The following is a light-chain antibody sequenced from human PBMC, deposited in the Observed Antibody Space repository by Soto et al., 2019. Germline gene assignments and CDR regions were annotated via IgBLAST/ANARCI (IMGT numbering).Light chain of an antibody. J-gene: IGKJ2*01. CDR3: QQYNKWPPVT. CDR2: GAS. Sequence: EIVMTQSPPTLSVSPGERVTLSCRASQSVGSYLAWYQQSPGQAPRLLIYGASTRATGIPARFSGSGSGTDFTLTIISLQSEDFAVYYCQQYNKWPPVTFGQGTKLAIK. V-gene: IGKV3-15*01. CDR1: QSVGSY.